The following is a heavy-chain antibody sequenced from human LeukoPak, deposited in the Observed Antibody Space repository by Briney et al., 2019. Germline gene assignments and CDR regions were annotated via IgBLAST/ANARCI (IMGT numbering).Heavy chain of an antibody. J-gene: IGHJ4*02. V-gene: IGHV3-21*01. CDR1: GFTFSSYS. Sequence: PGGSLRLSCAASGFTFSSYSMNWVRQAPGKGLEWVSSISSSSSYIYYADSVKGRFTISRDNAKNSLYLQMNSLRAEDTAVYYCVRVWSTGWYYESWGQGTLVTVSS. CDR3: VRVWSTGWYYES. CDR2: ISSSSSYI. D-gene: IGHD6-19*01.